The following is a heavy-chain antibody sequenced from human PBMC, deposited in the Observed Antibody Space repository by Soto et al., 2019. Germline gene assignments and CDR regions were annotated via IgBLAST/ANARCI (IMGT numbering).Heavy chain of an antibody. Sequence: VQLLESGGGLVKPGGSLRLSCTASGFTFSSYSMNWVRRAPGKGLEWVSSISSSSSFIYSAGSVKGRFTISRDNAKNSRYLQMSSLRAADTAVYYCAVGEETGTPYFGNWGQGTLVTVSS. J-gene: IGHJ4*02. V-gene: IGHV3-21*01. CDR3: AVGEETGTPYFGN. D-gene: IGHD1-1*01. CDR2: ISSSSSFI. CDR1: GFTFSSYS.